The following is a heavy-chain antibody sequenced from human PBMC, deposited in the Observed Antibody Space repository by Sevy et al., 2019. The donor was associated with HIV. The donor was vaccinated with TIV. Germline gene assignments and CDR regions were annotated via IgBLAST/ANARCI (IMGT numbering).Heavy chain of an antibody. CDR2: IYYNGHI. CDR3: AGENAWGRGYS. Sequence: SETLSLTCTVSGASISSDYWTWIRQPPGKGLEWIANIYYNGHINYNPSLKSRVTLSLDTSKNQFSLRLSSVTAADTAMYYCAGENAWGRGYSWGQGTLVTVSS. J-gene: IGHJ4*02. CDR1: GASISSDY. V-gene: IGHV4-59*08. D-gene: IGHD1-26*01.